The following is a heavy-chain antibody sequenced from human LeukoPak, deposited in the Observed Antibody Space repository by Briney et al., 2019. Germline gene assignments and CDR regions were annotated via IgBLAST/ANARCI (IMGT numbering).Heavy chain of an antibody. CDR2: INPSGGST. Sequence: ASVKVSCKASGYTFTSYYMHWVRQAPGQGLEWMGIINPSGGSTSYAQKFQGRVTMTRDVSTSTVYMELSSLRSEDTAVYYCARRVVAATYMDVWGKGTTVTVSS. J-gene: IGHJ6*03. V-gene: IGHV1-46*01. CDR3: ARRVVAATYMDV. D-gene: IGHD2-15*01. CDR1: GYTFTSYY.